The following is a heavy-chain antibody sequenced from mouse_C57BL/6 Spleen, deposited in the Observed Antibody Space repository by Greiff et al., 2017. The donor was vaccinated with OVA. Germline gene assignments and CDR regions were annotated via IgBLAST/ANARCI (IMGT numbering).Heavy chain of an antibody. CDR1: GFTFTDYY. Sequence: EVKLMESGGGLVQPGGSLSLSCAASGFTFTDYYMSWVRQPPGKALEWLGFIRNKANGYTTEYSASVKGRFTISRDNSQSILYLQMNALRAEDRATYYCARFYGSSPYYYAMDCWGKGTSVTVSS. CDR3: ARFYGSSPYYYAMDC. D-gene: IGHD1-1*01. V-gene: IGHV7-3*01. CDR2: IRNKANGYTT. J-gene: IGHJ4*01.